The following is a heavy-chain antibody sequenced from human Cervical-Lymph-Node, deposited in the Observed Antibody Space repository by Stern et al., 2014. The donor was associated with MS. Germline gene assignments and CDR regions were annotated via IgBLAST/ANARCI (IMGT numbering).Heavy chain of an antibody. J-gene: IGHJ3*02. CDR1: GYTFTSYG. CDR3: ARGLLGSENAFDI. V-gene: IGHV1-18*01. CDR2: ISAYNGNT. D-gene: IGHD2-15*01. Sequence: GQLVGFGAEVNKPGGSAKVFRKASGYTFTSYGSRGARQAPGHELEWMGWISAYNGNTNYAQKLQGRVTMTTDTSTSTAYMELRSLRSDDTAVYYCARGLLGSENAFDIWGQGTMVTVSS.